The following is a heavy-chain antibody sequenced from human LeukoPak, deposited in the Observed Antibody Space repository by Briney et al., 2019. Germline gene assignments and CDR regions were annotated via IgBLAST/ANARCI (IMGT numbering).Heavy chain of an antibody. D-gene: IGHD3-3*01. CDR1: GYKFTSYL. CDR2: INPTDSYS. J-gene: IGHJ6*02. V-gene: IGHV5-10-1*01. CDR3: ARHRRYDFWSGYSPQPYYYYGMDV. Sequence: GESLQISCKISGYKFTSYLISWVRQMPGKGLEWMGNINPTDSYSNYSPSFQGHVTISVDKSISTAYLQWSRLRASDTAMYYCARHRRYDFWSGYSPQPYYYYGMDVWGQGTTVTVSS.